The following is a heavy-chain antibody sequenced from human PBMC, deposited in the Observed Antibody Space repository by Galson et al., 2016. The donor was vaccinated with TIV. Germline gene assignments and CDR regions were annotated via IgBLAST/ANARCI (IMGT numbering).Heavy chain of an antibody. J-gene: IGHJ4*02. CDR3: ARLGCGADCYAEVGK. V-gene: IGHV5-51*01. Sequence: QSGAEVKKSGESLKISCKTSGNTFINSWIAWVRQMPGKGLECMGVIYFDDSETIYSSSFEGHVTISVDKSINTAYLHWNRLKASDSAMYYCARLGCGADCYAEVGKWGQGTLVTVAS. CDR2: IYFDDSET. D-gene: IGHD2-21*01. CDR1: GNTFINSW.